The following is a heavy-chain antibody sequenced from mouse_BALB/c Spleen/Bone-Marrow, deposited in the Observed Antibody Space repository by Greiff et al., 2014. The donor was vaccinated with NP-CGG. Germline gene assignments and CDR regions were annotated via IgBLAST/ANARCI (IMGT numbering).Heavy chain of an antibody. CDR3: ASTARARPS. CDR2: IWSGGNT. Sequence: VKLVESGPGLVQPSQSLSITCTVSGFSLTTYGVHWVRQSPGKGLEWLGVIWSGGNTDYNAAFISRLTITKANSKSQVFFKMNSLQPNASAIYCCASTARARPSWGQGTLVTVSA. J-gene: IGHJ3*01. D-gene: IGHD3-1*01. CDR1: GFSLTTYG. V-gene: IGHV2-2*02.